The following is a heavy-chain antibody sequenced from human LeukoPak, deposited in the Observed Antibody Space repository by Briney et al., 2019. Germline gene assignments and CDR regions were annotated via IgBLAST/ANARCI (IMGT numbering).Heavy chain of an antibody. CDR3: ARDRGGTADYYYYYYMDV. Sequence: GGSLRLSCAASGFSVGSNYMTWVRQAPGKGLEWVSLIYSGGSTYYADSVKGRFTISRDNSKNTLYLQMNSLRAEDTALYYCARDRGGTADYYYYYYMDVWGKGTTVTVSS. CDR2: IYSGGST. D-gene: IGHD3-16*01. V-gene: IGHV3-66*01. J-gene: IGHJ6*03. CDR1: GFSVGSNY.